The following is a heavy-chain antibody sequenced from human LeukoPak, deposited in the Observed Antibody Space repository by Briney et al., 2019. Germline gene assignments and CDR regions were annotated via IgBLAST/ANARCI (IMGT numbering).Heavy chain of an antibody. CDR3: ARGYDSGGYY. CDR2: ISSSSSYI. CDR1: GFTFSSYS. V-gene: IGHV3-21*01. D-gene: IGHD3-22*01. Sequence: GGSLRLSCAASGFTFSSYSMNWVRQAPGKGLEWVSSISSSSSYIYYADSVKGRFTISRDNSKNTLYLQMNSLRAEDTAVYYCARGYDSGGYYWGQGTLVTVSS. J-gene: IGHJ4*02.